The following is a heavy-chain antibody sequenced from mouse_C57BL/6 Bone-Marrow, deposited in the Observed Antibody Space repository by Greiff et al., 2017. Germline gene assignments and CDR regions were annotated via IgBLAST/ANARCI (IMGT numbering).Heavy chain of an antibody. J-gene: IGHJ1*03. CDR1: GYTFTSYG. D-gene: IGHD3-2*02. CDR3: ARIRLWYFDV. V-gene: IGHV1-81*01. Sequence: QVQLQQSGAELARPGASVKLSCTASGYTFTSYGISWVKQRTGQGLEWIGEIYPRSGNTYYNEKFKGKATLTADKASSTAYMELRSLTSEDSAVYLCARIRLWYFDVWGTGTTVTVSS. CDR2: IYPRSGNT.